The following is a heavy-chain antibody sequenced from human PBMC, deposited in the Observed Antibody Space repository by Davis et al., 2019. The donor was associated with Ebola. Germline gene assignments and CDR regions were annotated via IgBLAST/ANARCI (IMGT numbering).Heavy chain of an antibody. V-gene: IGHV3-66*02. D-gene: IGHD6-19*01. J-gene: IGHJ3*02. CDR2: IYSGGST. CDR1: GFIVSSNY. Sequence: GESLKISCAASGFIVSSNYMSWVRQAPGKGLEWVSVIYSGGSTYYADSVKGRFTISRDNSKNTLYLQMNSLRAEDTAVYYCASTGIAVAGLGAFDIWGQGTMVTVSS. CDR3: ASTGIAVAGLGAFDI.